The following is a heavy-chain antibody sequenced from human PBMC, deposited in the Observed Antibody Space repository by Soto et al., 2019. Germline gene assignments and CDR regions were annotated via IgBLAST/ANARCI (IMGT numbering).Heavy chain of an antibody. Sequence: SETLSLTCTVSGGSVNNDNYYWSWIRQPPGKGLEWIACIYNGQYRKYNPSLKSRVTMSVENSNNQFSLRLSSVSAADTAVYFCATDSSGYYAKGSFDIWGQGTMVTVSS. V-gene: IGHV4-61*01. J-gene: IGHJ3*02. CDR1: GGSVNNDNYY. D-gene: IGHD3-22*01. CDR3: ATDSSGYYAKGSFDI. CDR2: IYNGQYR.